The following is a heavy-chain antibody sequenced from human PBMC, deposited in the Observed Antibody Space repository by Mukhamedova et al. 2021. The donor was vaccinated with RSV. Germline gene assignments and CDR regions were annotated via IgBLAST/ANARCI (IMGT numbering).Heavy chain of an antibody. V-gene: IGHV3-23*01. Sequence: GSGGSTYYADSVKGRFTISRDNSKNTLYLQMNSLRAEDTAVYYCAKEGHYDFWSGYYHYYYYYMDVWGKGTTVTVSS. CDR2: GSGGST. J-gene: IGHJ6*03. D-gene: IGHD3-3*01. CDR3: AKEGHYDFWSGYYHYYYYYMDV.